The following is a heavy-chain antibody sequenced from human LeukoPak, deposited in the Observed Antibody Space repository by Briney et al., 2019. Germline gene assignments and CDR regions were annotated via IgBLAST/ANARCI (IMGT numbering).Heavy chain of an antibody. D-gene: IGHD4-17*01. CDR2: IKGTGLTT. Sequence: GGSLRLSCAASGFTFSDYYMSWIRQAPGKGLEWVSTIKGTGLTTYYADSVKGRFTISRDNAKNSLYLQMNSLRAEDTAVYYCARDRDYAFDYWGQGILVTVSS. V-gene: IGHV3-11*04. CDR3: ARDRDYAFDY. CDR1: GFTFSDYY. J-gene: IGHJ4*02.